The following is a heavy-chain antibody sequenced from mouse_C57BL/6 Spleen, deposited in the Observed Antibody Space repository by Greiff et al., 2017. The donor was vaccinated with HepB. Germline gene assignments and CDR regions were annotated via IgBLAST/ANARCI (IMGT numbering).Heavy chain of an antibody. D-gene: IGHD1-1*01. CDR1: GYTFTSYW. V-gene: IGHV1-55*01. CDR3: ARVPLITTVVAMDAMDY. Sequence: QVQLQQPGAELVKPGASVKMSCKASGYTFTSYWITWVKQRPGQGLEWIGDIYPGSGSTNYNEKFKSKATLTVDTSSSTAYMQLSSLTSEDSAVYYCARVPLITTVVAMDAMDYWGQGTSVTVSS. CDR2: IYPGSGST. J-gene: IGHJ4*01.